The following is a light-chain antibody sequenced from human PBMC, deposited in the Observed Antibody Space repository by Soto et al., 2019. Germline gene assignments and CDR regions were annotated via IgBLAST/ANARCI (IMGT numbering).Light chain of an antibody. CDR1: QSISSY. V-gene: IGKV1-5*01. CDR3: QQYNSYSA. J-gene: IGKJ2*01. CDR2: DAS. Sequence: DIHKNPSPSSPCASVGDRSTITFRASQSISSYLNWYQQKPGKAPKLLIYDASSLESGVPSRFSGSGSGTEFTLTISSLQPDDFATYYCQQYNSYSAFGQGTKVDIK.